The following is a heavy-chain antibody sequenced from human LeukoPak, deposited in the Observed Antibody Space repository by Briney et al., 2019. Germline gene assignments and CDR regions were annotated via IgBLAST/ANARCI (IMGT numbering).Heavy chain of an antibody. Sequence: ASVKVSCKASGGTFSSYAISWVRQAPGQGLEWMGGIIPIFGTANYAQKFQGRVTITADKSTSTAYMELSSLRSEDTAVYYCARDFGDYLHFDSWGQGTLVTVSS. J-gene: IGHJ4*02. V-gene: IGHV1-69*06. CDR1: GGTFSSYA. CDR3: ARDFGDYLHFDS. D-gene: IGHD4-17*01. CDR2: IIPIFGTA.